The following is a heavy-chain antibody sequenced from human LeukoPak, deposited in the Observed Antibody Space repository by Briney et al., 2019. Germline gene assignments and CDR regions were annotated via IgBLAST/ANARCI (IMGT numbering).Heavy chain of an antibody. V-gene: IGHV1-8*01. Sequence: ASVTVSCKASGYTFTSYDINWVRQATGQGLEWMGWMNPNSGNTGYAQKFQGRVTMTRNTSISTAYMELSSLRSEDTAVYYCARVRGLRYFDWNYWGQGTLVTVSS. D-gene: IGHD3-9*01. CDR3: ARVRGLRYFDWNY. CDR2: MNPNSGNT. CDR1: GYTFTSYD. J-gene: IGHJ4*02.